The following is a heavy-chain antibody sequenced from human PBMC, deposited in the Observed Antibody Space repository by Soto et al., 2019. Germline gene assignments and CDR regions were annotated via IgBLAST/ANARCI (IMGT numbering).Heavy chain of an antibody. V-gene: IGHV1-8*01. Sequence: ASVKVSCKASGYTFTSYDINWVRQATGQGLEWMGWMNPNSGNTGYAQKFQGRVTMTRNTSISTAYMELSSLRSEDTAVYYCARISYDFPPYYYYYYMDVWGKGTTVTVSS. CDR3: ARISYDFPPYYYYYYMDV. J-gene: IGHJ6*03. D-gene: IGHD3-3*01. CDR1: GYTFTSYD. CDR2: MNPNSGNT.